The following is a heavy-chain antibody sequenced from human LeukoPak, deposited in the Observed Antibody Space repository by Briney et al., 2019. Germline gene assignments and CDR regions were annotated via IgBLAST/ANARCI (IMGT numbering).Heavy chain of an antibody. V-gene: IGHV4-39*01. Sequence: PSETLSLTCTVSGGSIRSSYYYWGWIRQPPGKGLEWIGSIYDSGSTYYNPSLKSRVTISVDTSKNQFSLKLSSVTAADTAVYYCARQPRSGWYIYWGQGTLVTVSS. CDR3: ARQPRSGWYIY. CDR1: GGSIRSSYYY. D-gene: IGHD6-19*01. J-gene: IGHJ4*02. CDR2: IYDSGST.